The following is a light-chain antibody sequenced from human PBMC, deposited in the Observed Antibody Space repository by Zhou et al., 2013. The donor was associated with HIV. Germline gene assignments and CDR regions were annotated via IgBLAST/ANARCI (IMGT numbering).Light chain of an antibody. Sequence: DVQMTQSPTSLSASVGDRVTISCQASRDISSFLNWYQHKPGKAPKLLIYKASSLESGVPSRFSGSGSGTDFTFTISGLQPEDLGKYYCQQYDNLPFTFGPGTTVDVK. V-gene: IGKV1-33*01. CDR1: RDISSF. CDR2: KAS. J-gene: IGKJ3*01. CDR3: QQYDNLPFT.